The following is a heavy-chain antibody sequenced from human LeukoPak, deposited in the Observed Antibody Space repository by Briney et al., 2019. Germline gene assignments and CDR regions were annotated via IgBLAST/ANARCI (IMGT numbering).Heavy chain of an antibody. J-gene: IGHJ4*02. Sequence: GGSLRLSCAASAYTFSIYGMHWVRQAPGKGLEWVALIWFDGTKKYYADSVKGRFTISRDNSKNTLYLQMNSLRAEDTAVYYCGREEATTVRGVSDYWGQGTLVTVSS. CDR2: IWFDGTKK. CDR1: AYTFSIYG. CDR3: GREEATTVRGVSDY. V-gene: IGHV3-33*01. D-gene: IGHD3-10*02.